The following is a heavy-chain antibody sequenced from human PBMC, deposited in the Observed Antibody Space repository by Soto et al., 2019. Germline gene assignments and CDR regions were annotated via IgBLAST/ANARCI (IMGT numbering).Heavy chain of an antibody. Sequence: QVQLVQSGAEGKKPGASVKVSCKASGYTFTSYGISWVRQAPGQGLEWMGWISAYNGNTNYAQKLQGRVTMTTDTSTSKAYMELRSLRSDATAVYYCARGFPAAAGNGGDYYYYYGMDVWCHGTTVTVSS. CDR3: ARGFPAAAGNGGDYYYYYGMDV. J-gene: IGHJ6*02. CDR2: ISAYNGNT. D-gene: IGHD6-13*01. V-gene: IGHV1-18*01. CDR1: GYTFTSYG.